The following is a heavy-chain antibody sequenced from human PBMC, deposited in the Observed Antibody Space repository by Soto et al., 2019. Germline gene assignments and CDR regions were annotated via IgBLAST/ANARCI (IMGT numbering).Heavy chain of an antibody. CDR1: GYTFTSYG. CDR3: ARVGGYCSGGSCYSESLRYGMDV. Sequence: ASVKVSCKASGYTFTSYGISWVRQAPGQGLEWMGWISAYNGNTNYAQKLQGSVTMTTDTSTSTAYMELRSLRSDDTAVYYCARVGGYCSGGSCYSESLRYGMDVWGQGTTVTVSS. V-gene: IGHV1-18*01. J-gene: IGHJ6*02. CDR2: ISAYNGNT. D-gene: IGHD2-15*01.